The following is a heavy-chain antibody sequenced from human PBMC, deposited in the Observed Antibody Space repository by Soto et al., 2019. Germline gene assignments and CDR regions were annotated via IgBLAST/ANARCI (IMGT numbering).Heavy chain of an antibody. D-gene: IGHD2-15*01. CDR1: GGTFSSYA. Sequence: QVQLVQSGAEVKKPGSSVKVSCTASGGTFSSYAISWVRQAPGQGLEWMGGIIPIFGTANYAQKFQGRVTITADESTSTAYMELSSLRSEDTAVYYCARDLPRDCSGGSCYFNWFDPWGQGTLVTVSS. CDR2: IIPIFGTA. V-gene: IGHV1-69*01. J-gene: IGHJ5*02. CDR3: ARDLPRDCSGGSCYFNWFDP.